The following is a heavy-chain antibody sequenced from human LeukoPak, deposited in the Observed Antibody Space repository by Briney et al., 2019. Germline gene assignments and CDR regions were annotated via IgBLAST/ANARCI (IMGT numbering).Heavy chain of an antibody. V-gene: IGHV1-18*01. CDR1: GYTFTSYG. D-gene: IGHD2-2*01. CDR2: ISAYNGNT. Sequence: GASVTVSCKASGYTFTSYGISWVRQAPGQGLEWMGWISAYNGNTNYAQKLQGRVTMTTDTSTSTAYMELRSLRSDDTAVYYCARDCSSTSCLLGFDPWGQGTLVTVSS. CDR3: ARDCSSTSCLLGFDP. J-gene: IGHJ5*02.